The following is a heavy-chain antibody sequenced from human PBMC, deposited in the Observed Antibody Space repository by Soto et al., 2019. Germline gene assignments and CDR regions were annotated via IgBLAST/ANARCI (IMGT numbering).Heavy chain of an antibody. CDR1: GFSFSKYG. D-gene: IGHD6-19*01. CDR2: ISYDGSEK. CDR3: AKGYEVSPPVASAWYSNYFYGVDV. Sequence: QVALVESGGGVVRPGRSQRLSCGASGFSFSKYGMHWVRQAPGEGLEWLSLISYDGSEKWYAESVKGRFTISRDNSKNTLYLQMNSLRGDDTAVYFCAKGYEVSPPVASAWYSNYFYGVDVWGRGTTVTVSS. J-gene: IGHJ6*02. V-gene: IGHV3-30*18.